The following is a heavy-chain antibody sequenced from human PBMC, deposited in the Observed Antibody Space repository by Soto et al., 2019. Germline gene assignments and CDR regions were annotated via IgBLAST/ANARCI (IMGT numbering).Heavy chain of an antibody. V-gene: IGHV4-39*01. J-gene: IGHJ6*02. CDR1: GGSISSSSYY. D-gene: IGHD6-13*01. CDR3: ARLFRGSSSLSSRVLYYYYYYGMDV. Sequence: SETLSLTCTVSGGSISSSSYYWGWIRQPPGQGLEWIGSIYYSGSTYYNPSLKSRVTISVDTSMNQFSLKVSSVTAADTAVYYCARLFRGSSSLSSRVLYYYYYYGMDVWGQGTTVTVSS. CDR2: IYYSGST.